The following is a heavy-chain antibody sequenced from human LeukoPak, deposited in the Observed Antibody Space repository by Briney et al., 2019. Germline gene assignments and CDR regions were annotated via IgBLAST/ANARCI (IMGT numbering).Heavy chain of an antibody. CDR1: GFTFSSYS. CDR3: ARPNCSGCSCFPDAFYI. D-gene: IGHD2-15*01. V-gene: IGHV3-21*01. CDR2: ISSSSSYI. J-gene: IGHJ3*02. Sequence: GGSLRLSCAASGFTFSSYSMNWVRQAPGRGGEWVSSISSSSSYIYYADSVKGGFTISRDKAKNSLYLQMNSLRAEDTAVYYCARPNCSGCSCFPDAFYIWGQGTMVTVSS.